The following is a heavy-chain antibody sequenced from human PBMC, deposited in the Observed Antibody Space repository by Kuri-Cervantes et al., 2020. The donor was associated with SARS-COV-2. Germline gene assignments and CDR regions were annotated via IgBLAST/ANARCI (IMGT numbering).Heavy chain of an antibody. D-gene: IGHD6-19*01. J-gene: IGHJ2*01. Sequence: ASVKVSCKDAGYTFTSYGISWVRQAPGQGLEWMGWISAYNGNTNYAQKLQGRVTMTTDTSTSTAYMELRSLRSDDTAVYYCARAGYSTGWFPDWYFDLWGRDTLVTVSS. CDR2: ISAYNGNT. CDR1: GYTFTSYG. V-gene: IGHV1-18*01. CDR3: ARAGYSTGWFPDWYFDL.